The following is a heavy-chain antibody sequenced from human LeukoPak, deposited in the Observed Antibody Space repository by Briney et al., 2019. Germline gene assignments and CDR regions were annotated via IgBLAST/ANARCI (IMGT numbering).Heavy chain of an antibody. V-gene: IGHV6-1*01. CDR2: TYYRSKWYN. CDR1: GDSVSSNSAA. CDR3: ARDRYFYDDTGYYWDYFDY. J-gene: IGHJ4*02. D-gene: IGHD3-22*01. Sequence: SQTLSLTCAISGDSVSSNSAAWNWIRQSPSRGLEWLGRTYYRSKWYNDYALSVKSRITINPDTSKNQFSLQLNSVTPVDAALYYCARDRYFYDDTGYYWDYFDYWGQGTLVTVSS.